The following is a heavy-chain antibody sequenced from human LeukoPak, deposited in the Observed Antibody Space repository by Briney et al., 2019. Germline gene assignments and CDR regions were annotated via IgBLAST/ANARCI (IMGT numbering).Heavy chain of an antibody. CDR1: GGSLNLFY. Sequence: SETLSLTCTVSGGSLNLFYWSWIRQPPQKGLEWIGYISYTGTTYYNPSLKTRVTISLDTSKNHFSLNLGSATAADTAVYYCARNFARNSGDYGNDGFDVWGLGTMVTVSS. CDR2: ISYTGTT. J-gene: IGHJ3*01. CDR3: ARNFARNSGDYGNDGFDV. V-gene: IGHV4-59*01. D-gene: IGHD4-17*01.